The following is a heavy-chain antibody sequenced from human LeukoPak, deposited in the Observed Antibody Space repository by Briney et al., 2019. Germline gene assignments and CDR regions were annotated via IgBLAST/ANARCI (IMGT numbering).Heavy chain of an antibody. CDR3: AKRDTAMVFQH. Sequence: AGGSLRLSCAASGFTFSSYGMHWVRQAPGKGLEWVAVISYDGSNKYYADSVKGRFTISRDNSKNTLYLQMNSLRAEDTAVYYCAKRDTAMVFQHWGQGTLVTVSS. V-gene: IGHV3-30*18. CDR2: ISYDGSNK. D-gene: IGHD5-18*01. J-gene: IGHJ1*01. CDR1: GFTFSSYG.